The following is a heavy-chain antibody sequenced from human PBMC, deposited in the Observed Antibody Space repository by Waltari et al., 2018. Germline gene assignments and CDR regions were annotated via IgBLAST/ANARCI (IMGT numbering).Heavy chain of an antibody. Sequence: EVQLVETGGGLIQPGGSLRLSCAASGFTVSSNYMSWVRPAPGKGLEWVSVIYSGGSTYYADSVKGRLTISRDNSKNTLYLQMNSLRAEDTAVYYCARETQNYVWGSYLPDWGQGTLVTVSS. CDR1: GFTVSSNY. CDR2: IYSGGST. CDR3: ARETQNYVWGSYLPD. J-gene: IGHJ4*02. V-gene: IGHV3-53*02. D-gene: IGHD3-16*02.